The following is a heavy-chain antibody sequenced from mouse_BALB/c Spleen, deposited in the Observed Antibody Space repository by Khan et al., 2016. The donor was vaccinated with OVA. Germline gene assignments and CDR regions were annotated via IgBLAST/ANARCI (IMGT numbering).Heavy chain of an antibody. Sequence: QVQLQQSGAELAKPGASVKMSCKASGYTFINYWILWVKQRPGQGLEWIEYINPSTGYTEYNQNFKDKATLTADKSSRTAYMQLSSLTSEDSAVYYCARRGLRWDFDYWGQGTTLTVSS. V-gene: IGHV1-7*01. J-gene: IGHJ2*01. D-gene: IGHD1-1*01. CDR2: INPSTGYT. CDR1: GYTFINYW. CDR3: ARRGLRWDFDY.